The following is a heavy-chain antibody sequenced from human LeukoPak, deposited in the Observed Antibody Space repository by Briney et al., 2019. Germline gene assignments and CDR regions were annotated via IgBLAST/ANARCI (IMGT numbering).Heavy chain of an antibody. D-gene: IGHD1-26*01. CDR1: GFTFSSYW. CDR3: ARDLNLGAQRRYFDY. Sequence: GGSLRLSCAASGFTFSSYWMSWVRQAPGKGLEWVANIKQDGSEKYYVDSVKGRFTISRDNAKNSLYLQMNSLRAEDTAVYYCARDLNLGAQRRYFDYWGQGTLVTVSS. J-gene: IGHJ4*02. V-gene: IGHV3-7*01. CDR2: IKQDGSEK.